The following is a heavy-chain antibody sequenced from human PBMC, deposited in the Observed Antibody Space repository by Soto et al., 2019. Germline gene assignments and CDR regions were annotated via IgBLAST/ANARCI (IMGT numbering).Heavy chain of an antibody. D-gene: IGHD3-22*01. V-gene: IGHV1-2*02. CDR1: GYTFTGYY. CDR3: ARETYYYDSTEDYFDY. Sequence: ASVKVSCKASGYTFTGYYMHWVRQAPGQGLEWMGWINPNSGGTNYAQKFQGRVTMTRDTSISTAYMELSRLRSDDTAVYYCARETYYYDSTEDYFDYWGQGTLVTVS. J-gene: IGHJ4*02. CDR2: INPNSGGT.